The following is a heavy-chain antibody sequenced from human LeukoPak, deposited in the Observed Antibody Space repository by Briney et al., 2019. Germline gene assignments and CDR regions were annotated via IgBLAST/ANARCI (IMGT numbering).Heavy chain of an antibody. CDR2: IYYSGST. J-gene: IGHJ3*02. CDR3: ARLEYYDFWSGYYVPDAFDI. D-gene: IGHD3-3*01. V-gene: IGHV4-59*08. CDR1: GGSISSYY. Sequence: SETLSLTCTVSGGSISSYYWSWIRQPPGKGLEWIGYIYYSGSTNYNPSLKSRVTISVDTSKNQFSLKLSSVTAADTAVYYCARLEYYDFWSGYYVPDAFDIWGQGTMVTVSS.